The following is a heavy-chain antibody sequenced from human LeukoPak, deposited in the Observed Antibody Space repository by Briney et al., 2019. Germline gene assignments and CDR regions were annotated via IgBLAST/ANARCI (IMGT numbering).Heavy chain of an antibody. V-gene: IGHV1-69*13. Sequence: ASAKVSCKASGGTFSSYAISWVRQAPGQGLEWMGGIIPIFGTASYAQKFQGRVTITADESTSTAYMELSSLRSEDTAVYYCARGGGNSGWFDPWGQGTLVTVSS. CDR1: GGTFSSYA. J-gene: IGHJ5*02. CDR2: IIPIFGTA. D-gene: IGHD4-23*01. CDR3: ARGGGNSGWFDP.